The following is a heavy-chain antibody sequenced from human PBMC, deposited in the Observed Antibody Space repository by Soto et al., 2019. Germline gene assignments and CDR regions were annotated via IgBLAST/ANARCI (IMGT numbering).Heavy chain of an antibody. D-gene: IGHD2-2*01. CDR1: GYSFSSFG. J-gene: IGHJ6*02. V-gene: IGHV1-18*01. CDR2: ISVYNGNT. Sequence: QVQLVQSGAEVKKPGASVKVSCKASGYSFSSFGITWVRQAPGPGLEWMGWISVYNGNTNYAQSLQGRVALTTDTSTSTAYMELRSLRSDDTAIYFCARDSTVPTARVGYFYYVVDVWGQGTTVTVSS. CDR3: ARDSTVPTARVGYFYYVVDV.